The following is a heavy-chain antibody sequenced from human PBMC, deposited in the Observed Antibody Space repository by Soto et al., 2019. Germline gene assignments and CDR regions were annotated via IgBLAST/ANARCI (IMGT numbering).Heavy chain of an antibody. V-gene: IGHV1-8*01. CDR1: GYTFTSYD. Sequence: QVQLVQSGAEVKKPGASVKVSCKASGYTFTSYDINWVRQATGQGLEWMGWMNPNSGNTAYAQKXXXXXXXXXXXXXXXXXXXXXXXXXEDTAVYYCAREVAGKFDYWGQGTLVTVSS. J-gene: IGHJ4*02. CDR3: AREVAGKFDY. CDR2: MNPNSGNT. D-gene: IGHD3-10*01.